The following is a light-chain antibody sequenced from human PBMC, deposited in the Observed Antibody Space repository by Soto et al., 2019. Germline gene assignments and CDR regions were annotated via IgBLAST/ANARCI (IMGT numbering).Light chain of an antibody. CDR1: SSDVGGYNY. J-gene: IGLJ1*01. V-gene: IGLV2-14*01. Sequence: QSALTQPASVSGSPGQSITISCTGTSSDVGGYNYVSWYQQHPGKAPKLMIYEVSNRPSGVSNRFSGSKSGNTASLTISGLQAEDEADYYCSSYTSISPHYVFGTGTKLTVL. CDR3: SSYTSISPHYV. CDR2: EVS.